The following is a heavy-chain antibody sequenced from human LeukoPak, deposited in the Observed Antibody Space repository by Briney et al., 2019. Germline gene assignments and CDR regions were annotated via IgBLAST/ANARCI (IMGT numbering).Heavy chain of an antibody. CDR1: GGTFSSYA. V-gene: IGHV1-69*04. J-gene: IGHJ6*02. CDR3: ARVWVVRGVALLPFTDYYYGMDV. D-gene: IGHD3-10*01. CDR2: IIPILGIA. Sequence: ASVKVSCKASGGTFSSYAISWVRQAPGQGLEWMGRIIPILGIANYAQKFQGRVTITADKSTSTAYMELSSLRSEDTAVYYCARVWVVRGVALLPFTDYYYGMDVWGQGTTVTVSS.